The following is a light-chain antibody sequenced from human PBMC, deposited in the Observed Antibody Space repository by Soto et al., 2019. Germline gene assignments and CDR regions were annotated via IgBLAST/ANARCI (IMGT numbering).Light chain of an antibody. J-gene: IGLJ2*01. CDR3: QSYDSSLSLV. CDR2: STK. V-gene: IGLV1-40*01. Sequence: SVLTQPPSVSGAPGQRVTISCAGNRSNIGADFAVHWYQHLPGTAPKLLIFSTKTRPSGVPDRFSGSRSGTSASLAITGLQAEDEADYYCQSYDSSLSLVFGGGTKLTVL. CDR1: RSNIGADFA.